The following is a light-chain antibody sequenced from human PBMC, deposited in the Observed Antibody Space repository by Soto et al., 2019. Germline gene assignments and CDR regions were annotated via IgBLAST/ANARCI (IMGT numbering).Light chain of an antibody. CDR2: SNN. CDR1: SSNIGRKD. Sequence: QSVLTQPPSASGTPGQRVTISCSGSSSNIGRKDVNWYQQLPETAPKVLMYSNNQRPSGVPDRFSGSKSGTSASLAICGFQSEDEADYYCEEWDDSLNGYVFGTGTKVTAL. J-gene: IGLJ1*01. V-gene: IGLV1-44*01. CDR3: EEWDDSLNGYV.